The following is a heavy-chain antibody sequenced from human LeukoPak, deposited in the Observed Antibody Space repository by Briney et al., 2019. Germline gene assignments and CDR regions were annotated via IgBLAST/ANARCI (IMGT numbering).Heavy chain of an antibody. J-gene: IGHJ1*01. V-gene: IGHV3-48*03. Sequence: GGSLRLSCAASGFTFSSYEMNWVRQAPGKGLEWVSYISSSGGTIHYADSVKGRFTISRDNAKNSLYLQMNSLRAEDTAVYCCARAPYYYDSSGYFQHWGQGTLVTVSS. CDR1: GFTFSSYE. CDR3: ARAPYYYDSSGYFQH. CDR2: ISSSGGTI. D-gene: IGHD3-22*01.